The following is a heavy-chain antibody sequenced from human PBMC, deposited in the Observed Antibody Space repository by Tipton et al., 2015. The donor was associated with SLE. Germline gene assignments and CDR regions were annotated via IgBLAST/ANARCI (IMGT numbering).Heavy chain of an antibody. CDR3: ARHVGVAYYYAMDV. V-gene: IGHV4-34*01. Sequence: LRLSCAVYRGSFSGYYWSWIRRPPGKGLEWIGETTHSGKTNYNPSLKSRVTISADTSKNQFSLKLTSVTAADTAMYYCARHVGVAYYYAMDVWGQGTTVVISS. D-gene: IGHD2-15*01. CDR2: TTHSGKT. J-gene: IGHJ6*02. CDR1: RGSFSGYY.